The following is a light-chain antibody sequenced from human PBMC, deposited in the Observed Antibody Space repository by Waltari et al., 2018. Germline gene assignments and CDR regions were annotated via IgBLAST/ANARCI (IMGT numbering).Light chain of an antibody. V-gene: IGKV3-15*01. CDR3: QQSNDWPPLT. J-gene: IGKJ4*01. CDR1: RSVAGN. CDR2: GVF. Sequence: EIVMTQSPDILSVSPGESATLPCRASRSVAGNLVWYQQRPGQPPRLLFYGVFIRDTGVPLRFNAEGYGTNFTLTITSLQLEDFAVYYCQQSNDWPPLTFGGGTKVEIK.